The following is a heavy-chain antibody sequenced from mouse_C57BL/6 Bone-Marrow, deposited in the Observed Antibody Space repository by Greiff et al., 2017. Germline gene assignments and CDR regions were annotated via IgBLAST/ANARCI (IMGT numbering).Heavy chain of an antibody. J-gene: IGHJ3*01. CDR1: GFNIKDDY. D-gene: IGHD1-1*01. CDR2: IDPENGDT. CDR3: TTVNYGSSPLAY. V-gene: IGHV14-4*01. Sequence: VQLQQSGAELVRPGASVKLSCTASGFNIKDDYMHWVKQRPEQGLEWIGWIDPENGDTEYASKFQGKATITADTSSNTAYLQLRRLTSEDTAVYYCTTVNYGSSPLAYWGQGTLVTVSA.